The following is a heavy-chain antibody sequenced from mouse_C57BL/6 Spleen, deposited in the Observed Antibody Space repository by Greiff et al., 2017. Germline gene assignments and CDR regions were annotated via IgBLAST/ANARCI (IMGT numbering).Heavy chain of an antibody. CDR3: ARSGYGNYPFDY. Sequence: QVQLQQSGAELARPGASVKLSCKASGYTFTSYGLSWVKQRTGQGLEWIGEIYPRSGNTYYNEKFKGKATLTADKSSSTAYMELRSLTSEDSAVYFCARSGYGNYPFDYWGQGTTLTVSS. D-gene: IGHD2-10*02. CDR2: IYPRSGNT. V-gene: IGHV1-81*01. J-gene: IGHJ2*01. CDR1: GYTFTSYG.